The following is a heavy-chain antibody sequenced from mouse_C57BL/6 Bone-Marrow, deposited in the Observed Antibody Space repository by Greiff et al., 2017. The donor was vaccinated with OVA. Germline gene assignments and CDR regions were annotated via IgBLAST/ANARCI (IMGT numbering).Heavy chain of an antibody. Sequence: EVQLQQSGPVLVKPGASVKMSCKASGYTFTDYYMNWVKQSHGKSLEWIGVINPYNGGTSYNQKFKGKATLTVDKSSSTAYMELNSLTSEDSAVYYCARSGITTVVGGDWYFDVWGTGTTVTVSS. V-gene: IGHV1-19*01. D-gene: IGHD1-1*01. CDR3: ARSGITTVVGGDWYFDV. J-gene: IGHJ1*03. CDR1: GYTFTDYY. CDR2: INPYNGGT.